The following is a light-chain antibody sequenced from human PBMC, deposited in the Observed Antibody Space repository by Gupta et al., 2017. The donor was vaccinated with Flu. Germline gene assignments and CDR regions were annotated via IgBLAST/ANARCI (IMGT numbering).Light chain of an antibody. J-gene: IGKJ4*01. CDR2: WAS. CDR1: QSVLYSSNNKNN. V-gene: IGKV4-1*01. Sequence: NCKSSQSVLYSSNNKNNLAWYQQKPGQPPKLLIYWASSRESGVPDRFSGSGSGTDFTLTISSLQAEDVAVYYCQQYYSSPLTFGGGTKVVIK. CDR3: QQYYSSPLT.